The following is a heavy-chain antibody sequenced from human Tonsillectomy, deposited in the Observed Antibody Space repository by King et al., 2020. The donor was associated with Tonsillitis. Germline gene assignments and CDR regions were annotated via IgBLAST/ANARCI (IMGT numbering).Heavy chain of an antibody. CDR2: ISYDGSNK. CDR3: ARDYYDSSGIMDV. CDR1: GFTFSNYD. D-gene: IGHD3-22*01. V-gene: IGHV3-33*05. J-gene: IGHJ6*02. Sequence: VQLVESGGGVVQPGRSLRLSCAASGFTFSNYDTHWVRQAPGKGLEWVALISYDGSNKYYADSVKGRFTISRDNSKNTLYLQMNSLRAEDTAVYYCARDYYDSSGIMDVWGQGTTVTVSS.